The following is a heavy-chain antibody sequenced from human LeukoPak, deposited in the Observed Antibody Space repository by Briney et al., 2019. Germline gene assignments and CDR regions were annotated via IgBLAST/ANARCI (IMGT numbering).Heavy chain of an antibody. Sequence: GGYLRLSCAASGFTFSSYWMSWARQAPGKGLEWEANIKQDGSEKYYVDSVKGRFTISRDNAKNSLYLQMNSLRAEDTAVYYCARRRCSGGSCYSRVFDYWGQGTLVTVSS. V-gene: IGHV3-7*01. J-gene: IGHJ4*02. CDR2: IKQDGSEK. CDR3: ARRRCSGGSCYSRVFDY. CDR1: GFTFSSYW. D-gene: IGHD2-15*01.